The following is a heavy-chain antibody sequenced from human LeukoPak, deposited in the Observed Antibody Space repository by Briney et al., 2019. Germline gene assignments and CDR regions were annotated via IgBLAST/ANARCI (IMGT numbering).Heavy chain of an antibody. CDR3: GGAATGTVGWFDP. D-gene: IGHD6-13*01. CDR2: IYDSGST. V-gene: IGHV4-39*01. CDR1: GGSIRSSYYY. J-gene: IGHJ5*02. Sequence: RSSETLSLTCTVSGGSIRSSYYYWGWIRQPPGKGLEWIGSIYDSGSTYYNPSLKSRVTISVDTSKNQFSLKLNSVTAADTAVYFCGGAATGTVGWFDPWGQGTLVTVSS.